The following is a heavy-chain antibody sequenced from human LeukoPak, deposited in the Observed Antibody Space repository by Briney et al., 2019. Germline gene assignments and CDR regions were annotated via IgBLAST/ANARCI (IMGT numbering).Heavy chain of an antibody. J-gene: IGHJ4*02. CDR3: ASRDGYSFDY. Sequence: GESLKISCKGSGYRFTSYWIGWGRRMPGKGRGWMGIIYPGDSDTRYSPSFQGQVTISADKSISTAYLQWSSLKASDTAMYYCASRDGYSFDYWGQGTLVTVSS. CDR2: IYPGDSDT. CDR1: GYRFTSYW. V-gene: IGHV5-51*01. D-gene: IGHD5-24*01.